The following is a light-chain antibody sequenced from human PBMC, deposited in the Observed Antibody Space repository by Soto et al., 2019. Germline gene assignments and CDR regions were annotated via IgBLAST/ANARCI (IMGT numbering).Light chain of an antibody. CDR3: QMSNSDARW. J-gene: IGKJ1*01. V-gene: IGKV1-27*01. CDR1: QDISNY. CDR2: AAY. Sequence: CQATQDISNYLNWYQQKPGKVPKLRIYAAYTLQSGVPSRFSGSASGTGHTRTISSLHIADDATYYCQMSNSDARWFGEGTKVDIK.